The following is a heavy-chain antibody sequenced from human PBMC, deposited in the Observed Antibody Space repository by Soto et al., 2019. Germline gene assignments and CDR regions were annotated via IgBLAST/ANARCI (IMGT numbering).Heavy chain of an antibody. Sequence: QVQLVESGGGVVQPGRSLRLSCAASGFTFRSYGWHWVRQAPGRGLEWVAVIWIDGTYKYYSDSEKGRITISRDDSKNTLYLQMNSLRADDTAVYYCARGEEGSRSYYPPDYGGQGSLVTVSS. CDR3: ARGEEGSRSYYPPDY. J-gene: IGHJ4*02. V-gene: IGHV3-33*03. CDR1: GFTFRSYG. D-gene: IGHD3-10*01. CDR2: IWIDGTYK.